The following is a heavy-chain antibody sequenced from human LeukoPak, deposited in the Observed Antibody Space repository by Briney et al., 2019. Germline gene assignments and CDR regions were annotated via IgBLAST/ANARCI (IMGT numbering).Heavy chain of an antibody. CDR1: GGSISSGSYY. CDR2: IYTSGST. J-gene: IGHJ6*04. CDR3: ARDPDV. V-gene: IGHV4-61*02. Sequence: PSETLSLTCTVSGGSISSGSYYSGWIRQPAGKGLEWIGRIYTSGSTNYNPSLKSRVTISVDTSKNQFSLKLSSVTAADTAVYYCARDPDVWGKGTTVTVSS.